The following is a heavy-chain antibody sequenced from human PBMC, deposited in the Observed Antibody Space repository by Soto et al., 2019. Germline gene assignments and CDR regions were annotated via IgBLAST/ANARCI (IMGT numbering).Heavy chain of an antibody. J-gene: IGHJ1*01. CDR1: GYTFTGYY. Sequence: GASVKVSCKASGYTFTGYYMHWVRQAPGQGLEWMGWINPNSGGTNYAQKFQGWVTMTRDTSISTAYMELSRLRSDDTAVYYCARGNSSSSFSPEYFQHWGQGTLVTVSS. D-gene: IGHD6-6*01. CDR2: INPNSGGT. V-gene: IGHV1-2*04. CDR3: ARGNSSSSFSPEYFQH.